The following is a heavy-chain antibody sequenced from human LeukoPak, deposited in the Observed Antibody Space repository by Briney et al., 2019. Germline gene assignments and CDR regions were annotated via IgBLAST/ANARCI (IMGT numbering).Heavy chain of an antibody. J-gene: IGHJ4*02. CDR3: ARTSHFNLVVVAEDY. V-gene: IGHV3-7*01. CDR2: IKQDGSEK. CDR1: GFTFSSYW. D-gene: IGHD2-15*01. Sequence: PGGSLRLSCAASGFTFSSYWMSWVRQAPGKGLEWVANIKQDGSEKYYVDSVKGRFTISGDNAKNSLYLQMNSLRAEDTAVYYCARTSHFNLVVVAEDYWGQGTLVTVSS.